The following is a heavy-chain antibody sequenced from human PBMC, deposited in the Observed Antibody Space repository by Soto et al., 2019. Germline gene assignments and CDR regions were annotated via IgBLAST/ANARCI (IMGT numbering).Heavy chain of an antibody. CDR3: ARIIPPYYDFWGAYYYYYYGMDV. Sequence: GGSLRLSXAASGFTFSSYAMHWVRQAPGKGLEWVAVISYDGSNKYYADSVKGRFTISRDNSKNTLYLQMNSLRAEDTAVYYCARIIPPYYDFWGAYYYYYYGMDVWGQGTTVTVSS. D-gene: IGHD3-3*01. CDR2: ISYDGSNK. J-gene: IGHJ6*02. CDR1: GFTFSSYA. V-gene: IGHV3-30-3*01.